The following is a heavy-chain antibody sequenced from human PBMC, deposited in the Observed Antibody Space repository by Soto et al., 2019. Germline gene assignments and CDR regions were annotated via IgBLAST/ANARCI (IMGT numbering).Heavy chain of an antibody. J-gene: IGHJ4*02. CDR3: ARGRGFGYCSSTSCYLSRRYFDY. CDR1: GGSFSGYY. D-gene: IGHD2-2*03. CDR2: INHSGST. V-gene: IGHV4-34*01. Sequence: SETLSLTCAVYGGSFSGYYWSWIRQPPGKGLEWIGEINHSGSTNYNPSLKSRVTISVDTSKNQFSLKLSSVTAADTAVYYCARGRGFGYCSSTSCYLSRRYFDYWGQGTLVTVSS.